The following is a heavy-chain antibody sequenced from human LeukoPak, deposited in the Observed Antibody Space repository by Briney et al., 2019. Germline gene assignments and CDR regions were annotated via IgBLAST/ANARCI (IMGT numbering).Heavy chain of an antibody. Sequence: ASVKVSCKASGYTFTGYYMHWVRQAPGQGLEWMGWIDPNSGGTNYAQKFQGRVTMTRDTSISTAYMELSRLRSDDTAVYYCARDREVAAAGGNYYYCMDVWGKGTTVTVSS. CDR3: ARDREVAAAGGNYYYCMDV. D-gene: IGHD6-13*01. CDR2: IDPNSGGT. J-gene: IGHJ6*03. CDR1: GYTFTGYY. V-gene: IGHV1-2*02.